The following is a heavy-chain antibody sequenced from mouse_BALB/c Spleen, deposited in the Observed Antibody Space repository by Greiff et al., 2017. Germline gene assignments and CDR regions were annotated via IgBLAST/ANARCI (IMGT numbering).Heavy chain of an antibody. CDR2: ISSGGSYT. J-gene: IGHJ4*01. Sequence: EVQRVESGGGLVKPGGSLKLSCAASGFTFSSYTMSWVRQTPEKRLEWVATISSGGSYTYYPDSVKGRFTISRDNAKNTLYLQMSSLKSEDTAMYYCTRDPGYGGYAMDYWGQGTSVTVSS. CDR3: TRDPGYGGYAMDY. D-gene: IGHD1-1*02. CDR1: GFTFSSYT. V-gene: IGHV5-6-4*01.